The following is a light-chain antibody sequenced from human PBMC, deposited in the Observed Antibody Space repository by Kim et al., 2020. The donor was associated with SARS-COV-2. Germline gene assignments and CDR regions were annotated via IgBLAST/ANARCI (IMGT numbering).Light chain of an antibody. Sequence: QTALTQPASVSGSPGRSITISCTGSSSNLGNYNLVSWYQQHPGRAPKLLIYNASERPSGVSNRFSGSKSGNTASLTISGLQAEDEADDYCRSYAGSSTVSFGGGTKVTVL. CDR1: SSNLGNYNL. V-gene: IGLV2-23*02. J-gene: IGLJ2*01. CDR2: NAS. CDR3: RSYAGSSTVS.